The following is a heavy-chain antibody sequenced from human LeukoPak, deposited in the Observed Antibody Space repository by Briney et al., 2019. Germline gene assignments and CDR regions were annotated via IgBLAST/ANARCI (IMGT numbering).Heavy chain of an antibody. CDR3: ARDPGIIGTAVDF. D-gene: IGHD1-7*01. Sequence: PSETLSLTCVVSGGSYTGYYCNWFRQPPGKGLEWIGEINHSGSSSYNPSLRSRVTMSVNTSNNQFSLKMTSVTAADTAAYYCARDPGIIGTAVDFWGQGTLVTVSS. CDR2: INHSGSS. J-gene: IGHJ4*02. V-gene: IGHV4-34*01. CDR1: GGSYTGYY.